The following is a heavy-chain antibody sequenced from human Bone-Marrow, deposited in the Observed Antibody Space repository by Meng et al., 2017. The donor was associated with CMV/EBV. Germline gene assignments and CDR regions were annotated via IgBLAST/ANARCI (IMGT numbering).Heavy chain of an antibody. CDR2: IKSKTDGGTT. Sequence: GESLKISCAASGFTFSNAWMSWVRQAPGKGLEWVGRIKSKTDGGTTDYAAPVKGRFTISRDDSKNTLYLQMNSLKTEDTAVYYCTTDWRLVGITIFGVDISTRNYFDYWGQGTLVTVSS. CDR1: GFTFSNAW. V-gene: IGHV3-15*01. D-gene: IGHD3-3*01. J-gene: IGHJ4*02. CDR3: TTDWRLVGITIFGVDISTRNYFDY.